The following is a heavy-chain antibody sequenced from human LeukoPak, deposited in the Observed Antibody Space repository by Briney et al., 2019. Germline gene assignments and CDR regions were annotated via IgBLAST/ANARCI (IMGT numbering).Heavy chain of an antibody. Sequence: GGSLRLSCAASGFTFSSYGMHWVRQAPGKGLEWVAVISYGGSNKYYADSVKGRFTISRDNSKNTLYLHMNSLRAEDTAVYYCAKDVDPYGSGSYVEGFDYWGQGTLVTVSS. V-gene: IGHV3-30*18. CDR3: AKDVDPYGSGSYVEGFDY. D-gene: IGHD3-10*01. CDR1: GFTFSSYG. J-gene: IGHJ4*02. CDR2: ISYGGSNK.